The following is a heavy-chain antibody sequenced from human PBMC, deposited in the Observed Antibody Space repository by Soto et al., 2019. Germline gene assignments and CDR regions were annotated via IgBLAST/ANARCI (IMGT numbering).Heavy chain of an antibody. J-gene: IGHJ5*02. Sequence: PGESLKISCKGPGHTFNNHWIGWVRQTPGKGLEWMGLIFTRDSETKTSPSFQGHVSFSVDNSINTVYLQWTSLKTADTGMYFCARGYYDSGHGYDLWGQGTQVTVSS. CDR3: ARGYYDSGHGYDL. V-gene: IGHV5-51*01. D-gene: IGHD3-10*01. CDR1: GHTFNNHW. CDR2: IFTRDSET.